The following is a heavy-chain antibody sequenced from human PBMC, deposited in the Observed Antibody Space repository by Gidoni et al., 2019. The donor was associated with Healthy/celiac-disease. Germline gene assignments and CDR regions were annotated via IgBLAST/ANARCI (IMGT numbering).Heavy chain of an antibody. CDR2: INHSGST. CDR3: ARSPHGKYDILTGYSNNYYYYGMDV. Sequence: QVQLQQWGAGLLKPSETLSLTCAVYGGSFSGYYWSWIRQPPGKGLDGIGEINHSGSTNSNPAHKRRVTISVDTSKNQFSLKLSSVTAADTAVYYCARSPHGKYDILTGYSNNYYYYGMDVWGQGTTVTVSS. J-gene: IGHJ6*02. D-gene: IGHD3-9*01. CDR1: GGSFSGYY. V-gene: IGHV4-34*01.